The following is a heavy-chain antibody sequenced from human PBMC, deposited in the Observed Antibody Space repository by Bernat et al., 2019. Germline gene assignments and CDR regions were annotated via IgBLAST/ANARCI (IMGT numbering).Heavy chain of an antibody. V-gene: IGHV4-39*05. J-gene: IGHJ4*02. D-gene: IGHD4-17*01. CDR2: IYYGGST. CDR1: GGSITSNSYY. CDR3: SARSNDYGDYVGIDY. Sequence: QLQLQESGPGLVKPSETPSLTCTVSGGSITSNSYYWGWIRQPPGKGLEWIGSIYYGGSTYYNPSLKSRVTMSVDTSKNQFSLKLSSVTAADTAVYYCSARSNDYGDYVGIDYWGQGTLVTVSS.